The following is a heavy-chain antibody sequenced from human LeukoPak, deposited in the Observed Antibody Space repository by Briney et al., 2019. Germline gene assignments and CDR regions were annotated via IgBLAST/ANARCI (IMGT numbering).Heavy chain of an antibody. V-gene: IGHV4-30-4*08. CDR1: GGSISSGDYY. D-gene: IGHD4-17*01. CDR2: IYYSGST. J-gene: IGHJ4*02. Sequence: SETLSLTCTVSGGSISSGDYYWSWIRQPPGKGLEWIGYIYYSGSTYYNPSLKSRVTISVDTSKNQFSLKLSAVTAADTAVYYCASFPRRYGDYVVDYWGQGTLVTVS. CDR3: ASFPRRYGDYVVDY.